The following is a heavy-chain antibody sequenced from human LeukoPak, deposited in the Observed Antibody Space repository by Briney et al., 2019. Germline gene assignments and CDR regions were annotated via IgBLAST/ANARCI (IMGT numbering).Heavy chain of an antibody. CDR2: IYSSGST. CDR3: ANSYDGKIVPFDN. V-gene: IGHV4-4*09. J-gene: IGHJ4*02. Sequence: SETLSLACTVSGASITNSYWNWVRQPPGKGLEWIGYIYSSGSTNYNPSLKSRVTISLDASENQFSLKLTSVTAADTAVYYCANSYDGKIVPFDNWGQGALVAVSS. D-gene: IGHD4-23*01. CDR1: GASITNSY.